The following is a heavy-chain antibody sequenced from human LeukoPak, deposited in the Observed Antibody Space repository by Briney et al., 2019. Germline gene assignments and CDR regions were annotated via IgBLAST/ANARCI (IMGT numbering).Heavy chain of an antibody. CDR1: GGSITSGGYY. CDR2: IYYSGTT. Sequence: PSETLSLTCTVSGGSITSGGYYWSWIRQLPGKGLEWIGYIYYSGTTSYNPSLKIRLTISLDTSENQFSLKLSSVTAADTAVYYCARGSTGDKSNNWGQGTLVTVSS. V-gene: IGHV4-31*03. J-gene: IGHJ4*02. CDR3: ARGSTGDKSNN. D-gene: IGHD7-27*01.